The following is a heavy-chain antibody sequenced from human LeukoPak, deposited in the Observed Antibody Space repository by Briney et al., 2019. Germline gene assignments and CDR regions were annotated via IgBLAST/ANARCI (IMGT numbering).Heavy chain of an antibody. CDR1: GFTFSRYW. CDR2: IWFDGSNR. J-gene: IGHJ4*02. Sequence: PGGSLRLSCAASGFTFSRYWMSWVRQAPGMGLEWVAFIWFDGSNRYYADFVKGRFTIYKDNSKNTLYLQMNSLRAEDTAVYYCARVYDFWSGDLFDYWGQGTLVTVSS. V-gene: IGHV3-30*02. CDR3: ARVYDFWSGDLFDY. D-gene: IGHD3-3*01.